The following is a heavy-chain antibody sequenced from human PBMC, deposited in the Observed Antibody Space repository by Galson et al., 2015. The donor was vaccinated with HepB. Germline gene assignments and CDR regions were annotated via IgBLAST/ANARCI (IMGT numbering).Heavy chain of an antibody. CDR2: IYWNDDR. V-gene: IGHV2-5*01. D-gene: IGHD3-16*01. J-gene: IGHJ4*02. CDR1: GFSLSTSGVG. CDR3: AHRPNEFGGFDY. Sequence: PALVKPTQTLTLTCTLSGFSLSTSGVGVGCVGWIRQPPGKALEWLALIYWNDDRRYSPSLKSRLIITKDTSKNQVLLTMTNMDPVDTATYYCAHRPNEFGGFDYWGQGTLVTVSS.